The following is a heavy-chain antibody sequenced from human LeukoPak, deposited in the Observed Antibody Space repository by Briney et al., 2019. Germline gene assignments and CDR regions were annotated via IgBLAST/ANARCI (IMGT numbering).Heavy chain of an antibody. CDR1: GYTFTSYG. Sequence: ASVKASCKVSGYTFTSYGISWVRQAPGQGLEWMGWISAYNGNTNYAQNLQGRVTMTTDTSTSTAYMELRSLRSDDTAVYYCAKDLGYDDFDYWGQGTLVTVSS. J-gene: IGHJ4*02. V-gene: IGHV1-18*01. CDR2: ISAYNGNT. CDR3: AKDLGYDDFDY. D-gene: IGHD5-12*01.